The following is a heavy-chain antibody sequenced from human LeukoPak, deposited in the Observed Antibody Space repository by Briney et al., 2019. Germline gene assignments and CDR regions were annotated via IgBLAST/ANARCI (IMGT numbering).Heavy chain of an antibody. D-gene: IGHD3-22*01. CDR1: GGSISSGDYY. CDR2: IYYSGST. Sequence: SETLSLTCTVSGGSISSGDYYWSWISQPPGKGLEWIGYIYYSGSTYYNPSLKSRVTISVDTSKNQFSLKLSSVTAADTAVYYCARVAGDSSCWYWFDPWGQGTLVTVSS. J-gene: IGHJ5*02. CDR3: ARVAGDSSCWYWFDP. V-gene: IGHV4-30-4*08.